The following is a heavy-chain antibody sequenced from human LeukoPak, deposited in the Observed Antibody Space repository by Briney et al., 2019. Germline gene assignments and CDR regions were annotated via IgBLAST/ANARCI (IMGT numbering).Heavy chain of an antibody. CDR2: IYTSGST. V-gene: IGHV4-61*02. D-gene: IGHD3-10*01. Sequence: PSQTLSLTCTVSGGSIRSGSYYWNWIRQPAGKGLEWIGRIYTSGSTNYNPSLKSRVTISLDTSKNQFSLKLSSVTAADTAVYYCAGNYYGSGSYYSEDRYWGQGTLVTVSS. CDR1: GGSIRSGSYY. CDR3: AGNYYGSGSYYSEDRY. J-gene: IGHJ4*02.